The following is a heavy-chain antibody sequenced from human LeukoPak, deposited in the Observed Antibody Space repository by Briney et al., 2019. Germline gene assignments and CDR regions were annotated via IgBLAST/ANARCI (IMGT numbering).Heavy chain of an antibody. Sequence: GGSLRLSCAASGFTLSSYEMNWVRQAPGKGLEWVSFIRSFGSTMYYADSVKGRFTISRDNAQNSLYLLMNSLSAEDTAVYYCARASKPWLQLNWGQGTLVTVSS. V-gene: IGHV3-48*03. CDR1: GFTLSSYE. J-gene: IGHJ4*02. CDR3: ARASKPWLQLN. D-gene: IGHD5-24*01. CDR2: IRSFGSTM.